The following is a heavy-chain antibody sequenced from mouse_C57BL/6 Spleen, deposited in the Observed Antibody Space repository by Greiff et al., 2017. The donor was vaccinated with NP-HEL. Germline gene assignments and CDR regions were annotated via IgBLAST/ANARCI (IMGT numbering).Heavy chain of an antibody. CDR1: GYTFTGYW. CDR3: ARSPPYYGSSEGYFDV. CDR2: ILPGSGST. J-gene: IGHJ1*03. V-gene: IGHV1-9*01. D-gene: IGHD1-1*01. Sequence: QVQLQQSGAELMKPGASVKLSCKATGYTFTGYWIEWVKQRPGHGLEWIGEILPGSGSTNYNEKFKGKATFTADTSSNTAYMQLSSLTTEDSAIYYCARSPPYYGSSEGYFDVWGTGTTVTVSS.